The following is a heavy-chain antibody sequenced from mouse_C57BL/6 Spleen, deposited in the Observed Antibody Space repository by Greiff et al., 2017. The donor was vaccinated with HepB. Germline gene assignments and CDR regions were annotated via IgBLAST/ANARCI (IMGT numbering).Heavy chain of an antibody. J-gene: IGHJ4*01. CDR3: ARFDTLDAMDY. Sequence: VQLQESGAELVRPGTSVKVSCKASGYAFTNYLIEWVKQRPGQGLEWIGVINPGSGGTNYNEKFKGKATLTADKSSSTAYMQLSSLTSEDSAVYFCARFDTLDAMDYWGQGTSVTVAS. CDR2: INPGSGGT. D-gene: IGHD5-1-1*01. V-gene: IGHV1-54*01. CDR1: GYAFTNYL.